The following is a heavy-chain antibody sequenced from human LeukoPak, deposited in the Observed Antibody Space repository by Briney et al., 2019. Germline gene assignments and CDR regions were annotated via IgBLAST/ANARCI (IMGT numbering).Heavy chain of an antibody. CDR2: ISSSSSYI. V-gene: IGHV3-21*01. CDR1: GFTVSSNY. D-gene: IGHD3-9*01. Sequence: GGSLRLSCAASGFTVSSNYMNWVRQAPGKGLEWVSSISSSSSYIYYADSVKGRFTISRDNAKNSLYLQMNSLRAEDTAVYYCARGVVRYFDYWGQGALVTVSS. J-gene: IGHJ4*02. CDR3: ARGVVRYFDY.